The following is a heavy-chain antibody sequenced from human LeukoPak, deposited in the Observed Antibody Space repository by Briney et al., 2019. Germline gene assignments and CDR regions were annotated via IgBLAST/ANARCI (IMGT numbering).Heavy chain of an antibody. J-gene: IGHJ4*02. CDR2: IYHSGYT. CDR3: ARSGRDGSGYYLRYFDY. D-gene: IGHD3-22*01. V-gene: IGHV4-38-2*02. CDR1: RYSIRSDYY. Sequence: PSETLSLTCSVSRYSIRSDYYWGWIRQPPGKGLEWIASIYHSGYTYYNASLKSRVTLSVDTSKNRFSLNLRSVTAADTAVYYCARSGRDGSGYYLRYFDYWGQGSLVIVSS.